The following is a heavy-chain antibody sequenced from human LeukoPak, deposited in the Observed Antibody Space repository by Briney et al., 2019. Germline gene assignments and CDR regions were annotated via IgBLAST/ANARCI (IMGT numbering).Heavy chain of an antibody. D-gene: IGHD1-26*01. CDR1: GYTFTNYG. CDR3: ARDRSGSYYSRIVDY. Sequence: ASVKVSCKASGYTFTNYGLGWVRQAPGQGLEWMGWINPNSGGTNYAQKFQGRVTMTRDMSTSTVYMELSSLRSEDTAVYYCARDRSGSYYSRIVDYWGQGTLVTVSS. CDR2: INPNSGGT. J-gene: IGHJ4*02. V-gene: IGHV1-18*04.